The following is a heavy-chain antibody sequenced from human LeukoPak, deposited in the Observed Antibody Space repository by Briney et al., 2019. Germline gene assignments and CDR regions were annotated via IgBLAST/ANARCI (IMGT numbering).Heavy chain of an antibody. V-gene: IGHV3-30*02. CDR3: AKDSYGWGSYGGAAY. Sequence: GGSLRLFCAASGFTFSSYGMHWVRQAPGKGLEWVAFIRYDGSNKYYADSVKGRFTISRDNSKNTLYLQMNSLRAEDTAVYYCAKDSYGWGSYGGAAYWGQGTLVTVSS. D-gene: IGHD3-10*01. CDR1: GFTFSSYG. J-gene: IGHJ4*02. CDR2: IRYDGSNK.